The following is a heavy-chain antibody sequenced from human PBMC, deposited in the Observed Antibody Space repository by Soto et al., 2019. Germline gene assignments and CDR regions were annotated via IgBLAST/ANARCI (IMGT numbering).Heavy chain of an antibody. CDR3: ARVRIAAAEDYYYYGMDV. CDR1: GFTFSSYA. Sequence: TGGSLRLSCAASGFTFSSYAMHWVRQAPGKGLEWVAVISYDGSNKYYADSVKGRFTISRDNSKNTLYLQMNSLRAEDTAVYYCARVRIAAAEDYYYYGMDVWGQGTTVTVSS. D-gene: IGHD6-13*01. V-gene: IGHV3-30-3*01. J-gene: IGHJ6*02. CDR2: ISYDGSNK.